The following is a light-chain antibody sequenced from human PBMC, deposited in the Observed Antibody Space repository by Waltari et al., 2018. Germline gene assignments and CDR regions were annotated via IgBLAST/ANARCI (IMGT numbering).Light chain of an antibody. CDR1: QSVGRT. Sequence: EIVLTQSPASLSLSPGDRATLSCRASQSVGRTLAWYQQRPGQAPRLLIYDASNRATGIPDRFSGSGSGTDFSLTISRLEPEDFAVYYCQKYGTRPATFGQGTKVEVK. J-gene: IGKJ1*01. CDR3: QKYGTRPAT. V-gene: IGKV3-20*01. CDR2: DAS.